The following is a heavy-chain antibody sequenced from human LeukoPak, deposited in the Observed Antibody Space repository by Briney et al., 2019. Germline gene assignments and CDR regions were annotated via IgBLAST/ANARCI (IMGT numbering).Heavy chain of an antibody. CDR2: IHTSGST. CDR1: GGSISSGSSGTYY. J-gene: IGHJ3*02. CDR3: ARNAFDI. Sequence: SETLSLTCTVFGGSISSGSSGTYYWSWIRQPAGKGLEWIGRIHTSGSTNYNPSLKSRVTISVNTSKNQSSLKLSSVTAADTAVYYCARNAFDIWGQGTMVTASS. V-gene: IGHV4-61*02.